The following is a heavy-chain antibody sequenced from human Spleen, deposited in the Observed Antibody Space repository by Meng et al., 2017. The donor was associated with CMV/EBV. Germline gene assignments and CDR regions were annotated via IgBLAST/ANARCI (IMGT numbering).Heavy chain of an antibody. CDR3: AKDRFLYSESYPYYFDY. Sequence: GESLKISCAASGFTFSSYWMSWVRQAPGKGLEWVANIKQDGSEKYYVDSVKGRFTISRDNAKNTLYLQMNSLRAEDTAVYYCAKDRFLYSESYPYYFDYWGQGTLVTVSS. D-gene: IGHD1-26*01. CDR1: GFTFSSYW. J-gene: IGHJ4*02. V-gene: IGHV3-7*01. CDR2: IKQDGSEK.